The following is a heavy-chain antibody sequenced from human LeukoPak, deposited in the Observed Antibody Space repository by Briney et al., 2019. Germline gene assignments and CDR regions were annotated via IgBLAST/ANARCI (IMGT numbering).Heavy chain of an antibody. CDR1: GGSLSSGSYY. Sequence: PSETLSLTCTVSGGSLSSGSYYWSWIRQPAGKGLEWIGRIYTSGSTNYNPSLKSRVTISVDTSKNQFSLKLSSVTAADTAVYYCASWGRLRAAGIYYGMDVWGQGTTVTVSS. CDR3: ASWGRLRAAGIYYGMDV. D-gene: IGHD6-13*01. V-gene: IGHV4-61*02. J-gene: IGHJ6*02. CDR2: IYTSGST.